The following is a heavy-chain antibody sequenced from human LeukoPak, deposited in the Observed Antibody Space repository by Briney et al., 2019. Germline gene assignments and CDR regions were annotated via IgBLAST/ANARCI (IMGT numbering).Heavy chain of an antibody. J-gene: IGHJ4*02. D-gene: IGHD3-16*01. Sequence: SETLSLTCAVPGGSISSGGYSWSWIRQPPGKGLEWIGYIYHSGSTYYNPSLKSRVTISVDRSKNQFSLKLSSVAAADTAVYYCASRRSDEYYFDYGGQGTLVTVSS. V-gene: IGHV4-30-2*01. CDR2: IYHSGST. CDR1: GGSISSGGYS. CDR3: ASRRSDEYYFDY.